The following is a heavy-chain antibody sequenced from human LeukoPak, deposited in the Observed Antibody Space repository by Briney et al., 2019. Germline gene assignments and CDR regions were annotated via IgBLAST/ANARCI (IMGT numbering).Heavy chain of an antibody. J-gene: IGHJ6*03. V-gene: IGHV3-48*04. CDR2: ISSSGSTI. CDR1: GFTFSSYG. Sequence: PGGSLRLSCAASGFTFSSYGMHWVRQAPGKGLEWVSYISSSGSTIYYADSVKGRFTISRDNAKNSLYLQMNSLRAEDTAVYYCARDLVDTAMVGGGYYYYYMDVWGKGTTVTVSS. CDR3: ARDLVDTAMVGGGYYYYYMDV. D-gene: IGHD5-18*01.